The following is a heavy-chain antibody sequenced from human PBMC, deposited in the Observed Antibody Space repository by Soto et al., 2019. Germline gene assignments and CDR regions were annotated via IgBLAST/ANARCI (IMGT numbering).Heavy chain of an antibody. CDR2: INPEGGAA. J-gene: IGHJ4*02. D-gene: IGHD2-21*01. CDR1: GYTFTKFH. Sequence: QVRLVQSGAEVKKPGASVKISCETSGYTFTKFHMNWVRQAPGQGLEWVGSINPEGGAANNAQRFQGRVSVTTDTSPSTVYMQLSNLRSEDTAVYYCATEGDPRLYAATVFDYWGQGTLLSVS. V-gene: IGHV1-46*01. CDR3: ATEGDPRLYAATVFDY.